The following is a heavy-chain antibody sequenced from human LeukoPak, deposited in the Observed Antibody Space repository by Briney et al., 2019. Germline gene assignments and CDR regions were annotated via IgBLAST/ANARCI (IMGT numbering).Heavy chain of an antibody. V-gene: IGHV1-2*02. CDR2: INPNSGAT. CDR1: GYTFTGYY. D-gene: IGHD3-10*01. CDR3: ARGRFGEWDNWFDP. Sequence: ASVKVSCKASGYTFTGYYIHWVRQAPGQGLEWMAWINPNSGATNYAQKFQGRVTMTRDTSISTAYMELSRLTSDDTAVYFCARGRFGEWDNWFDPWGQGTLVTVSS. J-gene: IGHJ5*02.